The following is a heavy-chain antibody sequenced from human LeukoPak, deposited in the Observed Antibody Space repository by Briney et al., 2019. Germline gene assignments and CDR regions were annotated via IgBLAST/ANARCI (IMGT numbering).Heavy chain of an antibody. J-gene: IGHJ6*02. Sequence: GGSLRLSCAASGFTFSSYGMHWVRQAPGKGLEWVAVISYDGSNKYYADSVKGRFTISRDNSKNTLYLQINSLRAEDTAVYYCAKPSLREQQLIYGMDVWGQGTTVTVSS. CDR2: ISYDGSNK. CDR3: AKPSLREQQLIYGMDV. CDR1: GFTFSSYG. V-gene: IGHV3-30*18. D-gene: IGHD6-13*01.